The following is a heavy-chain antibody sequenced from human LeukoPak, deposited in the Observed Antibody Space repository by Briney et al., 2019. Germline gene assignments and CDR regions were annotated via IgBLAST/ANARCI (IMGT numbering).Heavy chain of an antibody. Sequence: GGSLRLSCAASGFTFSSYEMNWVRQAPGKGLEWVAVISYDGSNKYYADSVKGRFTISRDNSKNTLYLQMNSLRAEDTAVYYCARDPTILPWPYYFDYWGQGTLVTVSS. CDR2: ISYDGSNK. CDR1: GFTFSSYE. CDR3: ARDPTILPWPYYFDY. D-gene: IGHD3-10*01. J-gene: IGHJ4*02. V-gene: IGHV3-30*01.